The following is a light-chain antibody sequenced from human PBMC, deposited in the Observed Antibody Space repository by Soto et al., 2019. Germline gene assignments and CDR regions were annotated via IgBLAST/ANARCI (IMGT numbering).Light chain of an antibody. CDR2: AAS. J-gene: IGKJ3*01. CDR3: QEYSKWPLFP. V-gene: IGKV3-15*01. Sequence: EIVVTQSPGILSVSPGDRATLSCRASQSVGRNLAWYQRKPGQAPTLLIYAASTRATGLPARFSGSGSVTDFTLTISSLQSEDFAVYYFQEYSKWPLFPFGPGTRVDIK. CDR1: QSVGRN.